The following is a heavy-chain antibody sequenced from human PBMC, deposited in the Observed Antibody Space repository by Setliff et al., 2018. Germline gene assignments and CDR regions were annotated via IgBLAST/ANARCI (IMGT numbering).Heavy chain of an antibody. Sequence: GESLKISCKGSGFTFTNYWIAWVRQVPGKGLEWMGIIYPGDSDTRYSPSFQGQVTLSADKSISTAYLQWSSLKTSDTAMYYCARLGWSDAFDIWGQGTMVTVSS. D-gene: IGHD6-19*01. CDR2: IYPGDSDT. CDR3: ARLGWSDAFDI. CDR1: GFTFTNYW. V-gene: IGHV5-51*01. J-gene: IGHJ3*02.